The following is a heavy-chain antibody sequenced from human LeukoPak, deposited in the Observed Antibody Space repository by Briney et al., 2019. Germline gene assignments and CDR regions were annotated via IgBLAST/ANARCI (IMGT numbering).Heavy chain of an antibody. D-gene: IGHD5-18*01. V-gene: IGHV4-59*01. J-gene: IGHJ4*02. CDR2: IYYSGST. Sequence: PSETLSLTCTVSGGSISSYYWSWIRQPPGKGLEWIGYIYYSGSTNYNPSLKSRVTISVDTSKNQFSLKLSSVTAADTAVYYCAREDTAMAFDYWGQGTPVTVSS. CDR1: GGSISSYY. CDR3: AREDTAMAFDY.